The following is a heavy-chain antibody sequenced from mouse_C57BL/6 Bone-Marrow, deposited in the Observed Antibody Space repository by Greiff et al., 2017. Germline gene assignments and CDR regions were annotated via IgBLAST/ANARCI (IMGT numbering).Heavy chain of an antibody. CDR2: ISGGGGNT. CDR3: ARRKVWFAD. J-gene: IGHJ3*01. Sequence: EVQGVESGGGLVKPGGSLKLSCAASGFTFSSYTMSWVRQTPEKRLEWVATISGGGGNTYYPDSVKGRFTISRDNAKNTLYLQMSSLRSEDTALYYCARRKVWFADWGQGTLVTVSA. CDR1: GFTFSSYT. V-gene: IGHV5-9*01.